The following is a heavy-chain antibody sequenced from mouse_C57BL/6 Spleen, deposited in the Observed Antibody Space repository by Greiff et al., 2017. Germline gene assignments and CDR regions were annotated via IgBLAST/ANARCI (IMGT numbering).Heavy chain of an antibody. CDR3: AREGYDYDWFAY. CDR1: GYTFTSYW. Sequence: VQLQQPGAELVKPGASVKMSCKASGYTFTSYWITWVKQRPGQGLEWIGDIYPGSGSTNYNEKFKSKATLTVDTSSSTAYMQLSSLTSEDSAVYDCAREGYDYDWFAYWGQGTLVTVSA. D-gene: IGHD2-4*01. V-gene: IGHV1-55*01. J-gene: IGHJ3*01. CDR2: IYPGSGST.